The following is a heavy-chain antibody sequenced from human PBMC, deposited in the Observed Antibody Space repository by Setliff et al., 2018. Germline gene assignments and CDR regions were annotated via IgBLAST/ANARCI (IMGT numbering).Heavy chain of an antibody. CDR3: AKGGTYRYFDF. V-gene: IGHV4-59*01. J-gene: IGHJ4*02. CDR1: GGPFSGAS. CDR2: VYHSGTA. Sequence: SETLSLTCTVSGGPFSGASIWSWIRQPPGKGLEFIGYVYHSGTAKYDPSLESRAIMSVDASKNEISLKLKSVTAADTAVYYCAKGGTYRYFDFWGQGALVPVSS. D-gene: IGHD1-1*01.